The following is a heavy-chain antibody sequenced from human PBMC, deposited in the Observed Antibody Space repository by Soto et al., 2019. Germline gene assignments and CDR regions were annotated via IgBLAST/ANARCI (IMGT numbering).Heavy chain of an antibody. V-gene: IGHV6-1*01. CDR2: TYYRSKWYN. CDR1: GDSVSSNSAA. CDR3: ARSGLRFLEWSFDI. D-gene: IGHD3-3*01. Sequence: SQTLSLTCAISGDSVSSNSAAWNWIRQSPSRGLEWLGRTYYRSKWYNDYAASVKSRITINPDTSKNQFSLQLNSVTPEDTAVYYCARSGLRFLEWSFDIWGQGTMVTVSS. J-gene: IGHJ3*02.